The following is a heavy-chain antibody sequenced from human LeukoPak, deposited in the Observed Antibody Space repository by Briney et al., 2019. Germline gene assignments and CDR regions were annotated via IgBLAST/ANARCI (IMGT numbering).Heavy chain of an antibody. V-gene: IGHV3-72*01. CDR1: GFTFSDHY. J-gene: IGHJ4*02. D-gene: IGHD3-10*01. CDR3: AGEAGSYGPVVY. Sequence: GGSLRLSCAASGFTFSDHYMDWVRQAPGKGLEWVVRCRNKANSYTTEYAASVEGRFTISRDDSKNSLYLQMNSLKAEDTAVYYCAGEAGSYGPVVYWGQGTLVTVSS. CDR2: CRNKANSYTT.